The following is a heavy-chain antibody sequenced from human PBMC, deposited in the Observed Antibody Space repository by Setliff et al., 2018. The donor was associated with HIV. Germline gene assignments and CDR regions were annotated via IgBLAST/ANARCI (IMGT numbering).Heavy chain of an antibody. D-gene: IGHD3-9*01. CDR3: ARTPNDILTGYIPYYYYYGMDV. CDR1: GGTFSSYA. V-gene: IGHV1-69*10. CDR2: IIPILGIA. J-gene: IGHJ6*02. Sequence: GASVKVSCKASGGTFSSYAISWVRQAPGQGLEWMGGIIPILGIANYAQKFQGRVTITADKSTSTAYMELSSLRSEDTAVYYCARTPNDILTGYIPYYYYYGMDVWGQGTTVTVSS.